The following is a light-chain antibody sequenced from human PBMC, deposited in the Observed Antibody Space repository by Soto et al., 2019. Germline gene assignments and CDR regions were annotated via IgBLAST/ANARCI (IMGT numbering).Light chain of an antibody. CDR3: VLNMGSGIWV. V-gene: IGLV8-61*01. J-gene: IGLJ3*02. CDR2: STN. Sequence: QTVVTQEPSFSVSPGGTVTLTCGLSSGSVSTTYYPSWYQQTPGQAPRTLIYSTNTRSSGVPDRFSGSILGNKAALTITGAQADDESDYYCVLNMGSGIWVFGGGIQLTVL. CDR1: SGSVSTTYY.